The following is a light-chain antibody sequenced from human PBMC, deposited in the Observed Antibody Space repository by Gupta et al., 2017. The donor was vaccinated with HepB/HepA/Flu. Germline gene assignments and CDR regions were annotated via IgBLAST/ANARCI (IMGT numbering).Light chain of an antibody. CDR3: QQYYDWPRT. CDR1: QSVSSN. J-gene: IGKJ1*01. Sequence: EIVMTQSPATLSVSPGERATLSCRASQSVSSNLAWHQQKPGQAPRVLIYGASTRATGIPARFSGSGSGTEFTLTISSLQSEDFAVYYCQQYYDWPRTFGQGTKVEIK. CDR2: GAS. V-gene: IGKV3-15*01.